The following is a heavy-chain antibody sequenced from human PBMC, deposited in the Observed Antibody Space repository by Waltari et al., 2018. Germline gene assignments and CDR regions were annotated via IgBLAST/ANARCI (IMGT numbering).Heavy chain of an antibody. CDR3: AKAGSGSYRALYYMDV. CDR1: GFTFSSYA. D-gene: IGHD3-10*01. J-gene: IGHJ6*03. V-gene: IGHV3-23*01. CDR2: ISGSGGST. Sequence: EVQLLESGGGLVQPGGSLRLSCAASGFTFSSYAMSWVRQAPGKGLEWVSAISGSGGSTYYADSVKGRFTISRDNSKNTLYLQMNSLRAEDTAVYYCAKAGSGSYRALYYMDVWGKGTTVTISS.